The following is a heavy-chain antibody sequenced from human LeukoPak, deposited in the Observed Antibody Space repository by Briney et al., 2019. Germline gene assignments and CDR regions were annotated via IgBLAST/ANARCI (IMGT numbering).Heavy chain of an antibody. J-gene: IGHJ4*02. CDR1: GFTFSSYA. CDR3: AKLSGWTGWFFDY. Sequence: PGGSLRLSCAASGFTFSSYAISWVRQAPGKGLEWVSAISKSGDCTYYADSVKGRFTISRDNSKNTIYLQMNSLRVEDTAVYYCAKLSGWTGWFFDYWGQGTVVTVSS. V-gene: IGHV3-23*01. CDR2: ISKSGDCT. D-gene: IGHD6-19*01.